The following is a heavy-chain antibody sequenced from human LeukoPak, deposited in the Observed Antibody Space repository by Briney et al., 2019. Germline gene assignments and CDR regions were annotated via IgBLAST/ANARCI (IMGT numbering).Heavy chain of an antibody. V-gene: IGHV3-64*01. J-gene: IGHJ4*02. CDR2: ISSNGGST. CDR3: ARRIRYFDY. CDR1: GFTFSSYA. Sequence: PGGSLRLSCAASGFTFSSYAMHWVRQAPGKGLEYVSAISSNGGSTYYANSVKGRFTISRDNSKNTLYLQMGSLRAEDMAVYYCARRIRYFDYWGQGTLVTVSS. D-gene: IGHD3-9*01.